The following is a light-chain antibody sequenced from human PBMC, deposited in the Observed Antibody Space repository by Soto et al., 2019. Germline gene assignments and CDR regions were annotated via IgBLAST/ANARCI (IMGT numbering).Light chain of an antibody. CDR2: GAS. CDR3: QQYGNSPQT. Sequence: EIVLTQSPATLSLSPGERATLSCRASQSVGNYLAWYQQKPGQAPRLLIYGASTRATGIPARFSGSGSGTEFTLTINGLQSEDFAVYYCQQYGNSPQTFGQGTKVDIK. CDR1: QSVGNY. V-gene: IGKV3-15*01. J-gene: IGKJ1*01.